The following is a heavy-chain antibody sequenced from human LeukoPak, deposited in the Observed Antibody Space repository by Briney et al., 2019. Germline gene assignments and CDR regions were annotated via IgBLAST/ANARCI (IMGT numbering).Heavy chain of an antibody. CDR3: ARSVPDYTRFDY. J-gene: IGHJ4*02. Sequence: GGSLRLSCSASGFTFSSYAIHWVRQAPGKGLEYVSAISSSGDSTYYADSVKGRFTISRDNSKNTVYLEMSSLRAEDTALYFCARSVPDYTRFDYWGQGALVTVSS. V-gene: IGHV3-64*04. D-gene: IGHD4-11*01. CDR2: ISSSGDST. CDR1: GFTFSSYA.